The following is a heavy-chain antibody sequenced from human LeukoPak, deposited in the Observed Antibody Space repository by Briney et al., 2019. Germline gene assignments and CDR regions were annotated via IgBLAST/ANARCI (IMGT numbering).Heavy chain of an antibody. CDR3: AKQVGIGY. CDR1: GFTFSSYW. CDR2: IKQDGSER. D-gene: IGHD1-26*01. Sequence: PGGSLRLSCTASGFTFSSYWMSWVRQAPGKGLEWVANIKQDGSERYYVDSVKGRFTISRDNAKSSLYLQMNSLRAEDTAVYYCAKQVGIGYWGQGTLVTVSS. J-gene: IGHJ4*02. V-gene: IGHV3-7*01.